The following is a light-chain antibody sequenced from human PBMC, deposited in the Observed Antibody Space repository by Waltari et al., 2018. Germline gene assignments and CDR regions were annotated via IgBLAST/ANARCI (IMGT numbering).Light chain of an antibody. CDR2: SAS. Sequence: DIQMTQSPSSLSASVGDRVTVTCRASQDISSYLNWYQQKPGEAPKLLIYSASTLQTGVPSRFRGSGSETDFTLTISSLEPGDCATYFCQQSYRMPYTFGQGTKVEI. CDR1: QDISSY. V-gene: IGKV1-39*01. J-gene: IGKJ2*01. CDR3: QQSYRMPYT.